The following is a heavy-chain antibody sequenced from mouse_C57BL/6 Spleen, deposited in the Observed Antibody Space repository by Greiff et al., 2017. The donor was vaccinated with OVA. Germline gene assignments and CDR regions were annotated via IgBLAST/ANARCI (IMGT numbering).Heavy chain of an antibody. CDR1: GYTFTDYY. D-gene: IGHD2-4*01. J-gene: IGHJ4*01. Sequence: VQLQQSGAELVRPGASVKLSCKASGYTFTDYYINWVKQRPGQGLEWIARIYPGSGNTYYNEKFTGKATLTAEKSSSTAYMQLSSLTSEDSAVYFCAREGDYDGYYAMDYWGQGTSVTVSS. CDR2: IYPGSGNT. CDR3: AREGDYDGYYAMDY. V-gene: IGHV1-76*01.